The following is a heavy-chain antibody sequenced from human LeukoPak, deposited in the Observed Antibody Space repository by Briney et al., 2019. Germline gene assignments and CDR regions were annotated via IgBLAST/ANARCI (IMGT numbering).Heavy chain of an antibody. Sequence: ASVKVSCKASGYTFTGYYMHWVRQAPGQGLEWMGWINPNSGGTNYAQKFQGRVTMTRDTSISTAYMELSRLRSDDTAVYCCAREADYDGVFDYWGQGTLVTVSS. V-gene: IGHV1-2*02. CDR3: AREADYDGVFDY. CDR2: INPNSGGT. D-gene: IGHD4-17*01. J-gene: IGHJ4*02. CDR1: GYTFTGYY.